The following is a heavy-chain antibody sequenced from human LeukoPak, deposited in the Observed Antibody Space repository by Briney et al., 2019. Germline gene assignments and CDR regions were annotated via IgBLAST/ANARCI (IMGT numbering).Heavy chain of an antibody. CDR1: GFTFSSYA. Sequence: PGGSLRLSCAASGFTFSSYAMHWVRQAPGKGLEWVAVISYDGSNKYYADSVKGRFTISRDNAKDSLYLQMNSLRDGDTAVYYCARGPPTYDSSAYYFYWGQGTLVTVSS. V-gene: IGHV3-30*04. CDR2: ISYDGSNK. J-gene: IGHJ4*02. D-gene: IGHD3-22*01. CDR3: ARGPPTYDSSAYYFY.